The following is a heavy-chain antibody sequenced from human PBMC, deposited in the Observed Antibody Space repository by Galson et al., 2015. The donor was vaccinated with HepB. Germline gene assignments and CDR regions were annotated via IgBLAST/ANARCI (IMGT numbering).Heavy chain of an antibody. J-gene: IGHJ4*02. Sequence: SLRLSCAVSGFTFSSYGMHWVRQAPGKGLEWVAFISSDGGHIYYADSLQGRFTIARDNSKNTLYLQMNSLRTEDAAVFYCVRDLGYIIPDYWGQETLVTVSS. D-gene: IGHD3-3*01. CDR1: GFTFSSYG. CDR2: ISSDGGHI. CDR3: VRDLGYIIPDY. V-gene: IGHV3-30*19.